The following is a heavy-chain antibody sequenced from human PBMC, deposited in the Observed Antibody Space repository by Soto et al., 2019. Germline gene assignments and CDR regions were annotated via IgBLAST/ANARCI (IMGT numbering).Heavy chain of an antibody. D-gene: IGHD6-13*01. CDR2: IWYDGSNK. CDR1: GFTFSSYG. V-gene: IGHV3-33*01. J-gene: IGHJ4*02. Sequence: QVPLVESGGGVVQPGRSLRLSCAASGFTFSSYGMHWVRQAPGKGLEWVAVIWYDGSNKYYADSVKGRFTISRDNSKNTLYLQMNSLRAEDTAVYYCARDSTPRGIAAAGSVYWGQGTLVTVSS. CDR3: ARDSTPRGIAAAGSVY.